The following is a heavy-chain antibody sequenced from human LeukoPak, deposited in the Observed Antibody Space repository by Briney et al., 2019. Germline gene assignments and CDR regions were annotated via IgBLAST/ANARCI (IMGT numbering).Heavy chain of an antibody. V-gene: IGHV3-33*01. CDR1: GFTFSSYG. CDR3: ARGGYYYDSSGYYYGGF. CDR2: IWYDGGNK. Sequence: PGRSLRLSCAASGFTFSSYGMHWVRQAPGKGLEWVAVIWYDGGNKYYADSVKGRFTISRDNSKNTLYLQMNSLRAEDTAVYYCARGGYYYDSSGYYYGGFWGQGTLVTVSS. D-gene: IGHD3-22*01. J-gene: IGHJ4*02.